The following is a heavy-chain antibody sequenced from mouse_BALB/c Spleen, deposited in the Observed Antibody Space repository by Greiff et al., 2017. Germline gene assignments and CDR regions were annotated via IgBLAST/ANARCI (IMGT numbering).Heavy chain of an antibody. CDR2: ISSGGGST. Sequence: EVQGVESGGGLVKPGGSLKLSCAASGFAFSSYDMSWVRQTQEKRLEWVAYISSGGGSTYYPDTVKGRFTISRDNAKNTLYLQMSSLKSEDTAMYYCARHELPDVWGAGTTVTVSS. CDR1: GFAFSSYD. D-gene: IGHD2-12*01. CDR3: ARHELPDV. J-gene: IGHJ1*01. V-gene: IGHV5-12-1*01.